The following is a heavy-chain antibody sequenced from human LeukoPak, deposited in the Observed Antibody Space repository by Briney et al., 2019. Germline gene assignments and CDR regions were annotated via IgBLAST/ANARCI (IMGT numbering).Heavy chain of an antibody. Sequence: GGSLRLSCAASGFTFSSYSMNWVRQAPGKGLEWVSYISSSSSTIYYADSVKGRFTISRDNAKNSLYLQMNSLRAEDTAVYNCARSVDGSGSYGDYWGQGTLVTVSS. V-gene: IGHV3-48*04. CDR3: ARSVDGSGSYGDY. J-gene: IGHJ4*02. CDR2: ISSSSSTI. D-gene: IGHD3-10*01. CDR1: GFTFSSYS.